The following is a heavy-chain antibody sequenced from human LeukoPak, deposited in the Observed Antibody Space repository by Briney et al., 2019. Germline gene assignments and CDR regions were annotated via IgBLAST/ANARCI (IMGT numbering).Heavy chain of an antibody. D-gene: IGHD3-22*01. Sequence: GGSLRLSCAASGFTFSSYWMHWVRQAPGKGLVWVSRINTDGSSTSYADSVKGRFTISRDNAKNTLYLQMNSLRAEDTAVYYCARGLYYYDSSGELGTWGQGTLVTVSS. J-gene: IGHJ5*02. V-gene: IGHV3-74*01. CDR2: INTDGSST. CDR3: ARGLYYYDSSGELGT. CDR1: GFTFSSYW.